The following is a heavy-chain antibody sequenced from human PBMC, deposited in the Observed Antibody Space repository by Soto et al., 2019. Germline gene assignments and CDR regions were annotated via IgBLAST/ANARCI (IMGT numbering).Heavy chain of an antibody. Sequence: GGSLRLSCAASGFTFSSHGMHWVRQAPGKGLEWVAVISYDGSNKYYADSVKGRFTISRDNSKNTLYLQMNSLRAEDTAVYYCAKDLDSSSRLYYYYGMDVWGQGTTVTVSS. D-gene: IGHD6-13*01. CDR2: ISYDGSNK. V-gene: IGHV3-30*18. CDR1: GFTFSSHG. J-gene: IGHJ6*02. CDR3: AKDLDSSSRLYYYYGMDV.